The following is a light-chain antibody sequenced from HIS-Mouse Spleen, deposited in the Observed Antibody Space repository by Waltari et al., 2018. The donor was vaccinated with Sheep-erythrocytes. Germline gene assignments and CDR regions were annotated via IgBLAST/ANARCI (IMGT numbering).Light chain of an antibody. J-gene: IGLJ1*01. CDR1: SSDVGAYNY. CDR2: DVS. Sequence: QSALTQPRSVSWSPGQSVTISCTGTSSDVGAYNYVPLYQQHPGKAPKLMIYDVSKRPSGVPDRFSGSKSGNTASLTISGRQAEDEADYYCCSYAGSYNHVFATGTKVTVL. V-gene: IGLV2-11*01. CDR3: CSYAGSYNHV.